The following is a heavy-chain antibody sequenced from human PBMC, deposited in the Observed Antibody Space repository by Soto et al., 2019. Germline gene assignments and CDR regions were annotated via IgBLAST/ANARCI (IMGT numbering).Heavy chain of an antibody. V-gene: IGHV4-39*01. CDR2: VSSAGSP. CDR1: GASINNINYY. D-gene: IGHD3-10*01. J-gene: IGHJ4*01. CDR3: ARAGAYYYLGFDY. Sequence: SETLSLTCTVSGASINNINYYWGWIRHPPGKGLEWIASVSSAGSPYYKPSLKSRVTMSVDMSKNQFSLSLRSVTAADTAVYYCARAGAYYYLGFDYSG.